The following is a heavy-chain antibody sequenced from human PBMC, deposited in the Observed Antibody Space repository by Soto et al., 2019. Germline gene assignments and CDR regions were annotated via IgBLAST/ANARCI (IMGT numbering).Heavy chain of an antibody. CDR1: GGSISSYY. CDR3: ARVYVTMVRGVMSPGRFDP. Sequence: SETLSLTCTVSGGSISSYYWSWIRQPPGKGLEWIGYIYYSGSTNYNPSLKSRVTISVDTSKNQFSLRLSSVTAADTAVYYCARVYVTMVRGVMSPGRFDPWGQGTLVTVSS. D-gene: IGHD3-10*01. J-gene: IGHJ5*02. V-gene: IGHV4-59*01. CDR2: IYYSGST.